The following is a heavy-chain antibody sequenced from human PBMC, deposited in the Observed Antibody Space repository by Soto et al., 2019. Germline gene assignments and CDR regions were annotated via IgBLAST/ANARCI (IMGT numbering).Heavy chain of an antibody. CDR1: GGSISSYY. CDR2: IYYSGST. J-gene: IGHJ3*02. Sequence: QVQLQESGPGLVKPSETLSLTCTVSGGSISSYYWSWIRQPPGKGLEWIGYIYYSGSTNYNPSLKSRVTISVDTSKNQFSLKLSXVTAAXTAXXYCAXWTXXXXEXXDAFDIWGQGTMVTVSS. CDR3: AXWTXXXXEXXDAFDI. D-gene: IGHD3-3*01. V-gene: IGHV4-59*01.